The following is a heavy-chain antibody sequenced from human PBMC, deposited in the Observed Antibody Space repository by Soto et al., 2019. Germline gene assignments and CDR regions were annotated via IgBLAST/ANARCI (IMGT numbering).Heavy chain of an antibody. V-gene: IGHV1-18*01. CDR3: ARYGANSAFDY. Sequence: QVQLVQSGAEVKKPGASVKVSCKASGYTFTSYGISWVRQAPGQGLEWMGWISAYNGNTYYAQKLKGRVTMTTDKSTSTAYMELRSLISDDTAVYYSARYGANSAFDYWGTGTLVTVSS. CDR1: GYTFTSYG. J-gene: IGHJ4*02. D-gene: IGHD2-21*01. CDR2: ISAYNGNT.